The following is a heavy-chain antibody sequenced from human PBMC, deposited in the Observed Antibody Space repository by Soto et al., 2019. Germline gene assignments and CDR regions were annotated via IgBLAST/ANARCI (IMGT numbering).Heavy chain of an antibody. CDR3: ARDGQLVINYFDY. Sequence: GSLRLSCAASGFTFSSYWMSWVRQAPGKGLEWVANIEQDGSEKYYVDSVKGRFTISRDNAKNSLYLQMNSLRAEDTAVYYRARDGQLVINYFDYWGQGTLVTVSS. CDR2: IEQDGSEK. J-gene: IGHJ4*02. V-gene: IGHV3-7*01. CDR1: GFTFSSYW. D-gene: IGHD6-13*01.